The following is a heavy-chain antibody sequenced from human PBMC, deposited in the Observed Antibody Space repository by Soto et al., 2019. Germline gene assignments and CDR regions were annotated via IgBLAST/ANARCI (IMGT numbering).Heavy chain of an antibody. CDR2: IYYSGST. D-gene: IGHD4-17*01. CDR3: ARNPILDYGDRYWFDP. J-gene: IGHJ5*02. Sequence: QVQLQESGPGLVKPSQTLSLTCTVSGGSISSGGYYWSWIRQHPGKGLEWIGYIYYSGSTYYNPSLKSRVTISVDTSKNQFSLKLSSVTAADTAVYYCARNPILDYGDRYWFDPWGQGTLVTVSS. CDR1: GGSISSGGYY. V-gene: IGHV4-31*03.